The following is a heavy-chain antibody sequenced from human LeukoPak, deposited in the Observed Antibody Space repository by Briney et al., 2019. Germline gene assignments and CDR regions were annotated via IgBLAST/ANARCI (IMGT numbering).Heavy chain of an antibody. D-gene: IGHD2-2*03. J-gene: IGHJ5*02. V-gene: IGHV3-21*01. Sequence: GVSLTLSCAPSALTLSSYNMNWVRQSPGEGLEWVSSISSSSTYLFSADSVKGRFTISRDNAKNSLYLQVSSLRAEDTAVYYCARDLDIVVVPASWFDLWGQGTLVTVSS. CDR1: ALTLSSYN. CDR3: ARDLDIVVVPASWFDL. CDR2: ISSSSTYL.